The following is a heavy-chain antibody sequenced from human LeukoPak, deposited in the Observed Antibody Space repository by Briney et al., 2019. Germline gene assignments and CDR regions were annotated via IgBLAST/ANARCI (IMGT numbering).Heavy chain of an antibody. D-gene: IGHD4-11*01. Sequence: SETLSLTCTVSGSSISSYYWSWIRQPAGQGLEWIGRIYTTGSTDYNPSLKSRVTMSVDTSKNQFSLKLSSVTAADTAMYYCAREYYSPTAYSYYYMDVWGKGTTVTVSS. J-gene: IGHJ6*03. CDR2: IYTTGST. CDR3: AREYYSPTAYSYYYMDV. V-gene: IGHV4-4*07. CDR1: GSSISSYY.